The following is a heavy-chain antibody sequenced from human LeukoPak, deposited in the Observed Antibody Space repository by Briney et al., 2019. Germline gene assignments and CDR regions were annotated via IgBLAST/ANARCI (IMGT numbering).Heavy chain of an antibody. D-gene: IGHD2-15*01. CDR1: GFTFCSYG. J-gene: IGHJ4*02. CDR2: IRYDGSNK. Sequence: GGSLRLSCAASGFTFCSYGMHWVRQAPGKGLEWVAFIRYDGSNKYYADSVKGRFTISRDNSKNTLYLQMNSLRAEDTAVYYCAKEGGYCSGGSCYNFDYWGQGTLVTVSS. V-gene: IGHV3-30*02. CDR3: AKEGGYCSGGSCYNFDY.